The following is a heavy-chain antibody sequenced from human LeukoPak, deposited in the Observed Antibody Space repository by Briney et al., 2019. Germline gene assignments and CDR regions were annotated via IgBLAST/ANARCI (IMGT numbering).Heavy chain of an antibody. CDR1: GGSFSGYY. CDR3: ATRGD. J-gene: IGHJ4*02. CDR2: INHSGST. V-gene: IGHV4-34*01. Sequence: PSETLSLTCAVYGGSFSGYYWSWIRQPPGKGLEWIGEINHSGSTNYNPSLKSRVTISANTSKKQFSLKLTSVTAADTAVYYCATRGDWGQGTLVTVSS.